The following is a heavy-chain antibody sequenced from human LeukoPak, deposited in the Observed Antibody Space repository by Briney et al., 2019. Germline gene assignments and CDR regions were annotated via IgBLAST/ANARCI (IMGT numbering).Heavy chain of an antibody. Sequence: GGSLRLSCAAPAFTFSVYAMSWVRQAPGKGLEWVSAISGSGGSTYYADSVKGRFTISRDNSKNTLYLQMNSLRAEDTAVYYCAKSCSVAAAGPYYYYYYYMDVWGKGTTVTISS. CDR3: AKSCSVAAAGPYYYYYYYMDV. D-gene: IGHD6-13*01. CDR1: AFTFSVYA. V-gene: IGHV3-23*01. J-gene: IGHJ6*03. CDR2: ISGSGGST.